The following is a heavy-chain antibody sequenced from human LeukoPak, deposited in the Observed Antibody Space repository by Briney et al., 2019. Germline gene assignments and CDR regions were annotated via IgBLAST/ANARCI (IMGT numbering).Heavy chain of an antibody. Sequence: SSEPLSLTCAVSGYPISSGYYWGWIRQPPGKGLEWIGSIYHSGSPYYNPSLKSRVTISVDTSKNQFSLKLSSVTAADTAVYYCARRRLSGVPAATNHDAFDIWGQGTMVTVSS. J-gene: IGHJ3*02. CDR2: IYHSGSP. CDR1: GYPISSGYY. D-gene: IGHD2-2*01. CDR3: ARRRLSGVPAATNHDAFDI. V-gene: IGHV4-38-2*01.